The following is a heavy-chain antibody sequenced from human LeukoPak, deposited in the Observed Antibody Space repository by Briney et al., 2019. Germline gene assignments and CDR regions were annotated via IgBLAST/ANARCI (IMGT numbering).Heavy chain of an antibody. V-gene: IGHV3-21*01. CDR2: ISSSSSYI. D-gene: IGHD3-3*01. CDR1: GFTFSSYS. Sequence: GGSLRLSCAASGFTFSSYSMNWVRQAPGKGLEWVSSISSSSSYIYYADSVKGRFTISRDNAKNSLYLQMNSLRAEDTAVYYCARDAKDSRFFRVSMVTPIDYWGQGTLVTVSS. J-gene: IGHJ4*02. CDR3: ARDAKDSRFFRVSMVTPIDY.